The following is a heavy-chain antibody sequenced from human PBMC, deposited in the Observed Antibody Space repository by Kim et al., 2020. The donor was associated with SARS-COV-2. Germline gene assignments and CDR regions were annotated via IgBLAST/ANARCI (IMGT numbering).Heavy chain of an antibody. Sequence: GGSLRLSCAASGFTFSSNAMAWVRQAPGKGLEWVSGISGSSDVTFNADSVKGRFTISRDNSKNTLYLHMSSLRAEDTAVYYCAKSIAVITPSWFDYWGQGTLVTVSS. J-gene: IGHJ4*02. CDR2: ISGSSDVT. D-gene: IGHD3-22*01. CDR1: GFTFSSNA. CDR3: AKSIAVITPSWFDY. V-gene: IGHV3-23*01.